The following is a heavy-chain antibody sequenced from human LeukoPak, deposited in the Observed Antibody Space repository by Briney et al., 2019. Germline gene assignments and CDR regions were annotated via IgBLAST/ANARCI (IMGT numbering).Heavy chain of an antibody. J-gene: IGHJ4*02. CDR2: IYYNGAT. Sequence: PSETLSLTCTVSGGSISGYYWSWIRQPPGKGLEWIGYIYYNGATNYNSSLKSRVTISVDTSKHQLSLTLTSLKAADTPVYCCARLGFKYFHNFDYWGQGSLVTVSS. D-gene: IGHD5-24*01. V-gene: IGHV4-59*01. CDR3: ARLGFKYFHNFDY. CDR1: GGSISGYY.